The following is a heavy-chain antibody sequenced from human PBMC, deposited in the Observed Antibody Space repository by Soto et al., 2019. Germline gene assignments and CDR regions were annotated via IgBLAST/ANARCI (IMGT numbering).Heavy chain of an antibody. CDR2: IIPILGIA. CDR1: GGTFSSYT. J-gene: IGHJ4*02. V-gene: IGHV1-69*08. Sequence: QVQLVQSGAEVKKPGSSVKVSCKASGGTFSSYTISWVRQAPGQGLEWMGRIIPILGIANYAQKFQGRVTITADKSTSTAYMELSSLRSEDTAVYYCARDRGEYYYGSGTIEYWGQGTLVTVSS. CDR3: ARDRGEYYYGSGTIEY. D-gene: IGHD3-10*01.